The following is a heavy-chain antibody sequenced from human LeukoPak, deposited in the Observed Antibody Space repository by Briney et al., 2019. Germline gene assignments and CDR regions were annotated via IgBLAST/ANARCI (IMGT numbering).Heavy chain of an antibody. D-gene: IGHD5-18*01. J-gene: IGHJ5*02. Sequence: SETLSLTCAVYGGSFSGYYWSWIRQPPGKGLEWIGEIDHSGSTNYNASLKSRVTISVDTSKNQFSLRLSSVTAADTAVYYCAPRGDIEHSYGYGKWFDPWGQGTRVTVSS. CDR2: IDHSGST. CDR1: GGSFSGYY. CDR3: APRGDIEHSYGYGKWFDP. V-gene: IGHV4-34*01.